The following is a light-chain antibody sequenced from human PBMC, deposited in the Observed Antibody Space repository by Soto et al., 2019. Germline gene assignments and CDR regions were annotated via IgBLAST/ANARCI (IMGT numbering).Light chain of an antibody. CDR1: QAIYNY. V-gene: IGKV1-27*01. J-gene: IGKJ4*01. CDR2: AAS. CDR3: QKFSAVPT. Sequence: DIQMTQSPSSLSASVGDRVTITCRASQAIYNYLAWYQQKPGKVPTLLISAASILQSGITSRFSGSGSGTDFTLTISSLQPEDVATYYCQKFSAVPTFGGGTKVEI.